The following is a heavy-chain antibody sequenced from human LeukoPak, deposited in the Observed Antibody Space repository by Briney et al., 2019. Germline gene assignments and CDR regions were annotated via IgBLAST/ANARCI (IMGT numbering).Heavy chain of an antibody. CDR1: GFTFSIHA. D-gene: IGHD1-26*01. CDR3: ARRPDSGSYYVDY. Sequence: GGSLRLSCAASGFTFSIHAMHWVRQAPGKGREYVSAIIGNGVSTDYANSVKGRFTISRDNSKNTLYLQMGSLRAEDMAVYYCARRPDSGSYYVDYWGQGTLVTVSS. CDR2: IIGNGVST. J-gene: IGHJ4*02. V-gene: IGHV3-64*01.